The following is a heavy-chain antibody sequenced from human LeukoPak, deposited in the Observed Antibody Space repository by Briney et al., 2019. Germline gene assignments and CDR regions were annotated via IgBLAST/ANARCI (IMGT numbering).Heavy chain of an antibody. CDR3: ARAGGSRTSEYYYYYMDV. J-gene: IGHJ6*03. D-gene: IGHD2-15*01. CDR2: IYYSGST. CDR1: GDSISSYY. Sequence: SETLSLTCTVSGDSISSYYCSWIRRPPGKGLEWIGYIYYSGSTSYNPSLKSRVTISLDTSNNQFSLKLRSVTAADTALYYCARAGGSRTSEYYYYYMDVWGKGTTVTVSS. V-gene: IGHV4-59*01.